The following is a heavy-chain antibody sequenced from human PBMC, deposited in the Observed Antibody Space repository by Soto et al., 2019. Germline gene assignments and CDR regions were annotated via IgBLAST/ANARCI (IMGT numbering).Heavy chain of an antibody. J-gene: IGHJ4*02. CDR1: GGSISSGGYY. D-gene: IGHD2-15*01. Sequence: SETLSLTCTVSGGSISSGGYYWSWIRQHPGKGLEWIGYIYYSGSTYYNPSLKSRVTISVDTSKNQFSLKLSSVTAADTAVYYCARDRRYSSGGSPESGGFDYWGQGTLVT. V-gene: IGHV4-31*03. CDR2: IYYSGST. CDR3: ARDRRYSSGGSPESGGFDY.